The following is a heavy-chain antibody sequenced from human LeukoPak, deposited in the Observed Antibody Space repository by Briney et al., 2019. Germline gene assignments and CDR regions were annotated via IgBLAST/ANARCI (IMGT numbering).Heavy chain of an antibody. D-gene: IGHD2-2*01. CDR3: TTRACSSTSCQQSDPNY. CDR2: IKSKTDGGTT. Sequence: PGGSLRLSCAASGFTFSNAWMSWVRQAPGKGLEWVGRIKSKTDGGTTDYAAPVKGRFTISREDSKNTLYLQMNSLKTEDTAVYFCTTRACSSTSCQQSDPNYWGQGTLVTVSS. J-gene: IGHJ4*02. V-gene: IGHV3-15*01. CDR1: GFTFSNAW.